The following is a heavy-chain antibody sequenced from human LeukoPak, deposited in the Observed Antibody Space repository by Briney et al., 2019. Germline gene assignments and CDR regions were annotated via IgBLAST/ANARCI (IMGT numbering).Heavy chain of an antibody. V-gene: IGHV3-7*03. CDR1: GFTFRKYW. J-gene: IGHJ4*02. CDR2: IKQDGSEK. Sequence: GGSLRLSCAASGFTFRKYWMSWVRQAPGKGLKWVANIKQDGSEKYYVDSVKGRFTISRDNAQNSLYLQMNSLRAEDTAIYYCATSTAAAGTDWGQGTLVTVSS. D-gene: IGHD6-13*01. CDR3: ATSTAAAGTD.